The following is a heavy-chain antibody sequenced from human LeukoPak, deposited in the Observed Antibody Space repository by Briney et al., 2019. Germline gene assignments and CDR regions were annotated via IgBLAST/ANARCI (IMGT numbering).Heavy chain of an antibody. CDR2: IIPILGTA. CDR1: GGTFSSYA. D-gene: IGHD3-22*01. V-gene: IGHV1-69*13. J-gene: IGHJ4*02. Sequence: SVKVSCKASGGTFSSYAISWVRQAPGQGLEWMGGIIPILGTANYAQEFQGRVTITADESTSTAYMELSSLRSEDTAVYYCARRYYYDSSGYYYVYWGQGTLVTVSS. CDR3: ARRYYYDSSGYYYVY.